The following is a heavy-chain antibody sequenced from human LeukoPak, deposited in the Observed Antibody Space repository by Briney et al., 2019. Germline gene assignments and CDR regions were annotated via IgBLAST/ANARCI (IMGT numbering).Heavy chain of an antibody. CDR3: AYIWGATISPQYDAFDI. CDR1: GFTFSSYG. CDR2: ISYDGSNK. D-gene: IGHD1-26*01. J-gene: IGHJ3*02. V-gene: IGHV3-30*03. Sequence: PGRSLRLSCAASGFTFSSYGMHWVRQAPGKGLEWVAVISYDGSNKYYADSVKGRFTISRDNSKNTLYLQMNSLRAEDTAVYYCAYIWGATISPQYDAFDIWGQGTMVTVSS.